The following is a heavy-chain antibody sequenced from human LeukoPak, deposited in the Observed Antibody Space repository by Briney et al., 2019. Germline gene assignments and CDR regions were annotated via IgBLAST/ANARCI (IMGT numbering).Heavy chain of an antibody. J-gene: IGHJ4*02. Sequence: SETLSLTCVVSGGSISRGSYYWHWIRQPAGKGLEWMGRIYNSGSTNYNPSLKSRVTISADMSRNQLSLLLTSVTAADTAVYYCARQTFGVLYFDSWGLGTLVIVSS. D-gene: IGHD3-10*01. CDR3: ARQTFGVLYFDS. CDR1: GGSISRGSYY. CDR2: IYNSGST. V-gene: IGHV4-61*02.